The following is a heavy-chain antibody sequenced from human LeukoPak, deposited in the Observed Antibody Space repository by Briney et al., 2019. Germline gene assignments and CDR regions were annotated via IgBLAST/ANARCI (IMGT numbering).Heavy chain of an antibody. Sequence: QPGGSLRLSCAASGFTVSSNYVNWVRQAPGKGLEWVSVIYCGGSTYYADSVKGRFTISRDNSKNTLYLQMNSLRAEDTAVYYCAREAVTRNYFDYWGQGTLVTVSS. CDR2: IYCGGST. CDR1: GFTVSSNY. J-gene: IGHJ4*02. CDR3: AREAVTRNYFDY. D-gene: IGHD4-17*01. V-gene: IGHV3-53*01.